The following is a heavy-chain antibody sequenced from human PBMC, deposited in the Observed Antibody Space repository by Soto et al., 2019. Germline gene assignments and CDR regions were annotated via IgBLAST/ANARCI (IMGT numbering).Heavy chain of an antibody. CDR3: ARATGVVTEPYYFDY. Sequence: ASVKVSCKASGGTFSSYAISWVRQAPGQGLEWMGGIIPIFGTANYAQKFQGRVTITADESTSTACMELSSLRSEDTAVYYCARATGVVTEPYYFDYCGQGTLVTVSS. J-gene: IGHJ4*02. CDR1: GGTFSSYA. CDR2: IIPIFGTA. D-gene: IGHD2-21*02. V-gene: IGHV1-69*13.